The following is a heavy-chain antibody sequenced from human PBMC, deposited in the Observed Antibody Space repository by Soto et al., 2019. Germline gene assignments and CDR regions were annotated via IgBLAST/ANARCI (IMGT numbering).Heavy chain of an antibody. V-gene: IGHV3-21*01. CDR1: GLTFSDYS. J-gene: IGHJ6*02. CDR2: TTSSGNYI. Sequence: EVQLVESGGGLVKPGGSLRLSCAASGLTFSDYSINWVRQAPGKGLEWVSSTTSSGNYIYYADSLKGRFTISRDNARNSLYVQLNSLRAEDTAVYYCARMSIVGRRDYYYGMDVWGQGTTVIVSS. CDR3: ARMSIVGRRDYYYGMDV. D-gene: IGHD6-6*01.